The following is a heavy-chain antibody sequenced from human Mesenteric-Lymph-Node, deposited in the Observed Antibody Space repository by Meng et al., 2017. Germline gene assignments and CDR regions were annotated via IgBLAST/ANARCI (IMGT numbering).Heavy chain of an antibody. D-gene: IGHD6-19*01. CDR1: GGSISTYY. Sequence: SETLSLTCTVSGGSISTYYWSWIRQPAGKTLEWIGRTKSSGSTNYNPSLKSRVTMSVDTSKNQFSLKLTSVTAADTAVYYCAGGSGWGGDYWGQGKLVTVSS. CDR3: AGGSGWGGDY. CDR2: TKSSGST. J-gene: IGHJ4*02. V-gene: IGHV4-4*07.